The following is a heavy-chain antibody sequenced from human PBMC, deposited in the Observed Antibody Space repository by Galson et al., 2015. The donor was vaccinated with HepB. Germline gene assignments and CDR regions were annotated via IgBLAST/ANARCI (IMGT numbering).Heavy chain of an antibody. CDR3: AKSLDRDSGNYSGGAFDI. J-gene: IGHJ3*02. V-gene: IGHV3-23*01. CDR2: ISGSGGSA. D-gene: IGHD1-26*01. Sequence: SLRLSCAASGFTFSSYAMSWVRQAPGKGLEWVSSISGSGGSAYYADSVKGRFTISRDNSKNTLYLQMNSLRAEDTAVYYCAKSLDRDSGNYSGGAFDIWGQGTMVTVSS. CDR1: GFTFSSYA.